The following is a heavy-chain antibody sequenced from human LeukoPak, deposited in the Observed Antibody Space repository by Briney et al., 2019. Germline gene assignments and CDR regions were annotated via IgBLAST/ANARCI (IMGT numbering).Heavy chain of an antibody. Sequence: GGSLRLSCAASGFTVSSNYMSWVRQAPGKGLEWVSVIYSGGSTYYADSVKGRFTISRDNSKNTLYLQMNSLRAEDTAVYYCARGKLIWFGNLKTVDYWGQGTLVTISS. J-gene: IGHJ4*02. CDR3: ARGKLIWFGNLKTVDY. CDR2: IYSGGST. V-gene: IGHV3-66*01. D-gene: IGHD3-10*01. CDR1: GFTVSSNY.